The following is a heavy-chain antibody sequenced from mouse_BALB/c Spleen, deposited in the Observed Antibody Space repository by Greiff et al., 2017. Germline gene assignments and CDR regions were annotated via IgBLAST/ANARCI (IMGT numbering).Heavy chain of an antibody. V-gene: IGHV1-7*01. CDR3: ARRYYGSSLYAMDY. D-gene: IGHD1-1*01. Sequence: QVQLKESGAELAKPGASVKMSCKASGYTFTSYWMHWVKQRPGQGLEWIGYINPSTGYTEYNQKFKDKATLTADKSSSTAYMQLSSLTSEDSAVYYCARRYYGSSLYAMDYWGQGTSVTVSS. CDR2: INPSTGYT. CDR1: GYTFTSYW. J-gene: IGHJ4*01.